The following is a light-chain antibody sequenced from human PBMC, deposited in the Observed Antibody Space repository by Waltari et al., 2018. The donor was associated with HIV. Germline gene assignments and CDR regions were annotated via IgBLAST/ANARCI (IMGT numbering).Light chain of an antibody. CDR2: DDN. Sequence: SYALIQPLSVSAALGQPAVITCGGSDIDTHSVHGYRKRPVQVPEVVLYDDNERPSGCSGRFSGSNSGATATLAISRVEAGDEADYYCQGWISSNDVVFGGGTKLTVL. J-gene: IGLJ2*01. CDR1: DIDTHS. CDR3: QGWISSNDVV. V-gene: IGLV3-21*02.